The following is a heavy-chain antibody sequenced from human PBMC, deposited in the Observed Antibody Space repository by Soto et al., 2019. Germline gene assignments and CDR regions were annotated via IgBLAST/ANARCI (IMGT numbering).Heavy chain of an antibody. Sequence: QVQLVQSGAEVKKPGSSVKVSCKSSGGTFSSYAISWVRQAPGQGLAWMGVIIPIFGTANYAHKFQGRVTITAYESTSTDYMERSRLRSEDTAVYYCASSLSLHSVSCSSTSCYPPDYWGQGTLVTVSS. CDR1: GGTFSSYA. J-gene: IGHJ4*02. CDR3: ASSLSLHSVSCSSTSCYPPDY. CDR2: IIPIFGTA. D-gene: IGHD2-2*01. V-gene: IGHV1-69*01.